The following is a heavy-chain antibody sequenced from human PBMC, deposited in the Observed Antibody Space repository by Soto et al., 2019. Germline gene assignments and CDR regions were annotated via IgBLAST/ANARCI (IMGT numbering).Heavy chain of an antibody. CDR2: TYHSGNP. J-gene: IGHJ4*02. Sequence: SETLSLTCGVSGDTISTGGYTWAWIRQPPGGALEWIGHTYHSGNPYYNPSLKSRVTISVDTSKNQFSLKVPSVTAADTAVYFCASRSLLWFGDPAYYFDYWGQGTLVTVSS. D-gene: IGHD3-10*01. CDR3: ASRSLLWFGDPAYYFDY. CDR1: GDTISTGGYT. V-gene: IGHV4-30-2*03.